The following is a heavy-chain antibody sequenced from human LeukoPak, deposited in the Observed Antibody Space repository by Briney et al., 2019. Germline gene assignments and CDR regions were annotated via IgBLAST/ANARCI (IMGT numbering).Heavy chain of an antibody. D-gene: IGHD3-3*01. V-gene: IGHV4-4*07. CDR2: IYTSGST. Sequence: PSETLSLTCTVSGGSISSYYWSWIRQPAGKGLEWIGRIYTSGSTNYNPSLKSRVTMSVDTSKNQFSLKLSSVTAADTAVYYCARANSTIFGVVPHYGMDVWGQGTTVTVSS. J-gene: IGHJ6*02. CDR1: GGSISSYY. CDR3: ARANSTIFGVVPHYGMDV.